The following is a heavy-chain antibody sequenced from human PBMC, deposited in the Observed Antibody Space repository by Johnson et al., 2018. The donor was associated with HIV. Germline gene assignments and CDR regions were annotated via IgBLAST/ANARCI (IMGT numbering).Heavy chain of an antibody. V-gene: IGHV3-11*01. Sequence: QVQLVESGGGLVKPGGSLRLSCAASGFTFSDYYMSWIRQAPGKGLEWVSYISSSGSNIYYADSVKGRFTISRDNSENTLYVQMNNLRAEDTAVYYCAKSDVVVIPEGAFDIWGQGTMVTVSS. CDR2: ISSSGSNI. CDR1: GFTFSDYY. CDR3: AKSDVVVIPEGAFDI. D-gene: IGHD2-21*01. J-gene: IGHJ3*02.